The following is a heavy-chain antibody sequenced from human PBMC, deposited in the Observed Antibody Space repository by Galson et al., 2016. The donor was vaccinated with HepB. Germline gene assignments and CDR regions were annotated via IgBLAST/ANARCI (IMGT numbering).Heavy chain of an antibody. CDR3: VEGTEDCGGHSKYYYGMDV. CDR1: GGSISSGSYA. J-gene: IGHJ6*02. D-gene: IGHD4-23*01. Sequence: SETLSLTCTVSVSGGSISSGSYAWGWIRQPPGKGLEWIGSIYNSGGTYFTPSLKSRVTISVDTSKNHLSLKLHSLTAADTAVYYCVEGTEDCGGHSKYYYGMDVWGPGTTVSVAS. V-gene: IGHV4-39*07. CDR2: IYNSGGT.